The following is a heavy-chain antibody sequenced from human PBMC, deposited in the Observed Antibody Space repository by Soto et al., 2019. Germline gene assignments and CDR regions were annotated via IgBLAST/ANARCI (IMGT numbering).Heavy chain of an antibody. Sequence: QVQLVQSGAEVKKPGSSVKVSCKASGGTYSSYAISWVRQAPGQGLEWMGGIIPIFGTENYAQKFQGRVTIPADESTSTAYMELSSLRSEDTAGYYCAKRWLRGIDYWGQGTLVTVSS. V-gene: IGHV1-69*01. J-gene: IGHJ4*02. CDR2: IIPIFGTE. CDR3: AKRWLRGIDY. CDR1: GGTYSSYA. D-gene: IGHD5-12*01.